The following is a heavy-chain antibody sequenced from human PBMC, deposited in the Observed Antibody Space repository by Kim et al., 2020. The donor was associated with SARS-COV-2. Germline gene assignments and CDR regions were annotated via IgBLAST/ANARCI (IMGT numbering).Heavy chain of an antibody. CDR1: GFTFRSYW. J-gene: IGHJ4*02. Sequence: GGSLRLSCAASGFTFRSYWMHWVRQVPGKGLVWVSRINSDGSSTNYADSVKGRFAISRDNAKNTLYLQMNSLRAEDTAVYYCAREGSGSYYDFDYWGQGT. D-gene: IGHD1-26*01. V-gene: IGHV3-74*01. CDR3: AREGSGSYYDFDY. CDR2: INSDGSST.